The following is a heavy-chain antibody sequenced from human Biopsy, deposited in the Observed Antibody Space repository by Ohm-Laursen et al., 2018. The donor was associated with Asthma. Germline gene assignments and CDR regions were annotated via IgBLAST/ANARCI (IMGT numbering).Heavy chain of an antibody. CDR2: LIPVLGTP. J-gene: IGHJ6*02. V-gene: IGHV1-69*13. D-gene: IGHD5-12*01. CDR3: ARGYSGSDRIVYYYSGLEV. CDR1: GDSFSNYA. Sequence: SAKVSCKASGDSFSNYAISWVRQAPGQGLEGMGGLIPVLGTPDHAQMFEGRVTITADESTSTAYMELSSLSSEDTAVYYCARGYSGSDRIVYYYSGLEVWGQGTTVTVSS.